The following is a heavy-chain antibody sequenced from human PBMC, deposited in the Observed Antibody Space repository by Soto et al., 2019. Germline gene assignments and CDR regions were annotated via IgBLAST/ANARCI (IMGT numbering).Heavy chain of an antibody. CDR1: GFTFGSYS. J-gene: IGHJ5*02. Sequence: EVQLVESGGGLVKPGGSLRLSCAASGFTFGSYSMNWVRQAPGKGLEWVSSISSSSSYIYYADSVKGRFTISRDNAKNSLYLQMNSLRAEDTAVYYCARNADDYGDYVGWFDPWGQGTLVTVSS. CDR3: ARNADDYGDYVGWFDP. D-gene: IGHD4-17*01. CDR2: ISSSSSYI. V-gene: IGHV3-21*01.